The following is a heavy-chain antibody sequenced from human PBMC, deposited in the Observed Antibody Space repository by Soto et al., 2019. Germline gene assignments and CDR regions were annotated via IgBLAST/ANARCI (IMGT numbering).Heavy chain of an antibody. CDR1: GGTFSIYA. CDR2: IIPIFGTA. D-gene: IGHD2-15*01. V-gene: IGHV1-69*13. Sequence: SVTLSCQASGGTFSIYAISWVRQAPRQGLEWMGGIIPIFGTANYAQKFQGRVTITADESTSTAYMELSSLRSEDTAVYYCARIRYCSGGSCYSPVTLYYYYYYGMDVWGQGTTVTVSS. CDR3: ARIRYCSGGSCYSPVTLYYYYYYGMDV. J-gene: IGHJ6*02.